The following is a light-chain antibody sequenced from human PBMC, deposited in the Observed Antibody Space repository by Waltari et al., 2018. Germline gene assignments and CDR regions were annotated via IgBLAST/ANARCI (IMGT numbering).Light chain of an antibody. CDR3: QQYNSYSLLT. J-gene: IGKJ4*01. Sequence: DIQMTQSPSTLSASVGDRFTITCRASQSISNWLAWYQQKPGKAPKILIYKASTLESGVPSRFSGSGSGTEFTLTIGSLQPDDFATYYCQQYNSYSLLTFGGGTKVEIK. CDR2: KAS. V-gene: IGKV1-5*03. CDR1: QSISNW.